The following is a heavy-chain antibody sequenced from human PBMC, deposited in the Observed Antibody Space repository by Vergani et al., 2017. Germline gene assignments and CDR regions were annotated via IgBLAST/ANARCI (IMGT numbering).Heavy chain of an antibody. J-gene: IGHJ6*02. D-gene: IGHD2-2*01. Sequence: EVQLVESGGGVVRPGGSLRLSCAASGFTFDDYGMSWVRQAPGKGLEWVSGINWHGGSTGYADSVKGRFTISRDNAKNYLYLQMNSLRAEDTALYYCGMYCNSPTCGTPPRVLIYGMDVWGQGTTVTVSS. CDR2: INWHGGST. V-gene: IGHV3-20*04. CDR3: GMYCNSPTCGTPPRVLIYGMDV. CDR1: GFTFDDYG.